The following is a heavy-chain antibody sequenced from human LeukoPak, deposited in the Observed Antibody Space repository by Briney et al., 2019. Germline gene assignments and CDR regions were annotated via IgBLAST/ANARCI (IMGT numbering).Heavy chain of an antibody. CDR3: ARERPYSMYAFDI. CDR1: GFTFSSYS. CDR2: ISSSSSYI. V-gene: IGHV3-21*01. D-gene: IGHD2-21*01. J-gene: IGHJ3*02. Sequence: PGGSLRLSCAASGFTFSSYSMNWVRQAPGKGLEWVSSISSSSSYIYYADSVKGRFTISRDNAKNSLYLQMNSLRAEDTAVYYCARERPYSMYAFDIWGQGTMVTVSS.